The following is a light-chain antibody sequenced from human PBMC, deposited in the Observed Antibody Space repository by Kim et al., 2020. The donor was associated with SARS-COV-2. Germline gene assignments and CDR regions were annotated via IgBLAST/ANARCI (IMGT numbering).Light chain of an antibody. V-gene: IGLV3-19*01. CDR1: SLRSYF. J-gene: IGLJ2*01. CDR3: KSRGTSGNVV. Sequence: VALRQTVRITCRGDSLRSYFATWCKQKPGQDPVLVIYGKNNRPSGSPDRFSGSSSGNTASLTITGAQAEDEAEYYCKSRGTSGNVVFGGGTQLTVL. CDR2: GKN.